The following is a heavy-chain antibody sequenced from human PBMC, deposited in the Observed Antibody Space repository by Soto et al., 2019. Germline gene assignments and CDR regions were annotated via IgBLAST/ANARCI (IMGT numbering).Heavy chain of an antibody. CDR1: GYTFTSYG. J-gene: IGHJ6*02. Sequence: QVQLVQSGAEVKKPGASVKVSCKASGYTFTSYGISWVRQAPGQGLEWMGWISAYNGNTNYAQKLQGRVTMNTDTSTSTAYMERRSLRSDDTAVYYCAREPGRITIFGVVADYYYGMDVWGQETTVTVSS. CDR2: ISAYNGNT. V-gene: IGHV1-18*04. CDR3: AREPGRITIFGVVADYYYGMDV. D-gene: IGHD3-3*01.